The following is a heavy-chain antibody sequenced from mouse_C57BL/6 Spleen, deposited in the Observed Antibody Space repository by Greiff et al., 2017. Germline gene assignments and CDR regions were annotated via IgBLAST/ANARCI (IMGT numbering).Heavy chain of an antibody. Sequence: VQLQQSGPELVKPGASVKIPCKASGYTFTDYNMDWVKQSHGKSLEWIGDINPNNGGTIYNQKFKGKATLTVDKSSSTAYMELRSLTSEDTAVYYCAIGDYDGFAYWGQGTLVTVSA. V-gene: IGHV1-18*01. CDR1: GYTFTDYN. J-gene: IGHJ3*01. CDR2: INPNNGGT. D-gene: IGHD2-4*01. CDR3: AIGDYDGFAY.